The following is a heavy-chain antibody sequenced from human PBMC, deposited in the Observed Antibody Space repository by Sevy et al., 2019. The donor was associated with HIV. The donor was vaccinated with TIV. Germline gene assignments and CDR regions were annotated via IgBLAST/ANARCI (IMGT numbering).Heavy chain of an antibody. CDR2: ISWNSGSI. V-gene: IGHV3-9*01. CDR3: AKNTLSNCGGGWYYWYFDL. Sequence: GGSLRLSCAASGFTFDDYAMHWVRQAPGKGLEWVSGISWNSGSIGYADSVKGRFTISRDNAKNSLYLQMNSLRAEDTALYYCAKNTLSNCGGGWYYWYFDLWGRGTLVTVSS. CDR1: GFTFDDYA. J-gene: IGHJ2*01. D-gene: IGHD6-19*01.